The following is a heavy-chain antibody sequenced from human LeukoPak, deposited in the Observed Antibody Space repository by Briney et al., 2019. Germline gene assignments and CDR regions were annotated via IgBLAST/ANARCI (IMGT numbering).Heavy chain of an antibody. J-gene: IGHJ4*02. Sequence: SVKVSCKAAGGSFSSYGIGWVRQAPGQWLEWMGGNIPIFGTANYAQKFQGRVTITADESTSIAYMELSSLRSEDTAVYYCARVHTQDYYDSSGYGYYFDYWGQGTLVTVSS. CDR1: GGSFSSYG. D-gene: IGHD3-22*01. CDR3: ARVHTQDYYDSSGYGYYFDY. V-gene: IGHV1-69*13. CDR2: NIPIFGTA.